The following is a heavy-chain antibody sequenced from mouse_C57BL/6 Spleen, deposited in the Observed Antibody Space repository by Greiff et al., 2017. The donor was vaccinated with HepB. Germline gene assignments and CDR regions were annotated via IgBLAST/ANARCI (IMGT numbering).Heavy chain of an antibody. D-gene: IGHD2-3*01. CDR2: IDPSDSYT. CDR3: ASQDGLAY. CDR1: GYTFTSYW. Sequence: VQLQQPGAELVMPGASVKLSCKASGYTFTSYWMHWVKQRPGQGLEWIGEIDPSDSYTNYNQKFKGKSTLTVDKSSSTAYMQLSSLTSEDSAVYYCASQDGLAYWGQGTLVTVSA. V-gene: IGHV1-69*01. J-gene: IGHJ3*01.